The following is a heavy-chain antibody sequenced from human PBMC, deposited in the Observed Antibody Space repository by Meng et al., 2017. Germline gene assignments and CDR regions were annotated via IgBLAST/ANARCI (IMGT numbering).Heavy chain of an antibody. CDR1: GFSFSGSD. CDR3: TVYITGHI. CDR2: VITKTNNYAA. J-gene: IGHJ3*02. Sequence: VQLVGSGGGLVQPGGSLKLSCAASGFSFSGSDIHWVRQASGKGLEWVGRVITKTNNYAAAYAASVKGRFTISRDDSLTTAYLQMNSLRSDDTALYYCTVYITGHIWGRGTMVTVSS. D-gene: IGHD1-20*01. V-gene: IGHV3-73*02.